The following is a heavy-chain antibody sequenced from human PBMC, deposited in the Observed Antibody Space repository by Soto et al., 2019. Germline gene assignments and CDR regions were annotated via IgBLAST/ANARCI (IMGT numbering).Heavy chain of an antibody. CDR1: GYTFTSYG. CDR2: ISAYNGNT. V-gene: IGHV1-18*01. Sequence: GASVKVCCKASGYTFTSYGSSWVRQANGQGLEWMGWISAYNGNTNYAQKPQGRVTMTTDTSTSTAYMELRSLRSDDTAVYYCARVKAIFGVVIIGSDYWGQGTLVTVSS. J-gene: IGHJ4*02. D-gene: IGHD3-3*01. CDR3: ARVKAIFGVVIIGSDY.